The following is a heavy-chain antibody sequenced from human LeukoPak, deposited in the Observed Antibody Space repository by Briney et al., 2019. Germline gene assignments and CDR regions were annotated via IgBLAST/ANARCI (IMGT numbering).Heavy chain of an antibody. CDR3: AKQSYARSLGE. J-gene: IGHJ4*02. CDR1: GFPFSDFS. Sequence: GGSLRLSCATSGFPFSDFSMSWVRQAPGKGLEWISTTNSGGTSTYYAESVKGRFTISRDNSKDTLYLQMSSLRVEDTAVYYCAKQSYARSLGEGGPGTLVSVSS. D-gene: IGHD2-8*01. CDR2: TNSGGTST. V-gene: IGHV3-23*01.